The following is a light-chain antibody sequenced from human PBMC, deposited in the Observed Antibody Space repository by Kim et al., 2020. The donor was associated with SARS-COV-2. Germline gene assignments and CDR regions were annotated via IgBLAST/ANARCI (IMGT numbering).Light chain of an antibody. CDR3: QQYKNWWT. CDR1: QSVNSN. V-gene: IGKV3-15*01. CDR2: GAS. Sequence: EIVMTQSPASLSVSPGERVTLSCRASQSVNSNLAWYQQKPGQAPRLLIFGASTRATDIPARFSGSGSGTEFTLTISSLQSEDFAIYYCQQYKNWWTFGQGTKVDIK. J-gene: IGKJ1*01.